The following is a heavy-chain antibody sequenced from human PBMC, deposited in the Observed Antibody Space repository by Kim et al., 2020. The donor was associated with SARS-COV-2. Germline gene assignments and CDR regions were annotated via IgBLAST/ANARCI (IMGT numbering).Heavy chain of an antibody. J-gene: IGHJ5*02. D-gene: IGHD4-17*01. CDR3: ARDPAYGDYGEGNWFDP. Sequence: SETLSLTCAVYGGSFSGYYWSRIRQPPGKGLEWIGEINHSGSTNYNPSLKSRVTISVDTSKNQFSLKLSSVTAADTAVYYCARDPAYGDYGEGNWFDPWGQGTLVTVSS. V-gene: IGHV4-34*01. CDR1: GGSFSGYY. CDR2: INHSGST.